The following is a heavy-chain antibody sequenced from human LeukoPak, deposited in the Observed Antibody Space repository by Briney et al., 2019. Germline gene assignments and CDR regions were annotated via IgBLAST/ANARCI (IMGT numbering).Heavy chain of an antibody. V-gene: IGHV1-18*01. CDR1: GFDFTSYG. CDR3: AREPKSLGDLFFIDY. CDR2: ISAYNGNT. J-gene: IGHJ4*02. Sequence: ASVKVSCKASGFDFTSYGISWVRQAPGQGLEWMGWISAYNGNTHYAQKLQGRVTMTTDTSASTAYMELRSLTSDDTAVYYCAREPKSLGDLFFIDYWGQGTLVIVSS. D-gene: IGHD3-16*01.